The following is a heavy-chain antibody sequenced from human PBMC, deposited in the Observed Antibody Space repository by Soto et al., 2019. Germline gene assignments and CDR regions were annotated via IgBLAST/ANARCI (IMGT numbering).Heavy chain of an antibody. J-gene: IGHJ4*02. D-gene: IGHD3-10*01. CDR2: IIPILGIA. CDR3: AREEYYYGSGSFFTG. Sequence: QVQLVQSGAEVKKPGSSVKVSCKASGGTFSSYTISWVRQAPGQGLEWMGRIIPILGIANYAQKFQGRVTITADKSTITAYMELSSLRSEDTAVYYCAREEYYYGSGSFFTGWGQGTLVTVSS. V-gene: IGHV1-69*08. CDR1: GGTFSSYT.